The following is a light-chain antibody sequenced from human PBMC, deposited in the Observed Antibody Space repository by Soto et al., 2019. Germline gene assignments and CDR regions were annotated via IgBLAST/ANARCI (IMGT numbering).Light chain of an antibody. Sequence: EIVFTQSPPTLSASPGEGATLSCRASQSLSSSLAWYQQKPGQAPRLLIYAASTRATGVPARFSGSGSGTEFTLTISSLQSEDFAVYYCQQYKNWPPITFGQGTRLAIK. CDR2: AAS. J-gene: IGKJ5*01. V-gene: IGKV3-15*01. CDR3: QQYKNWPPIT. CDR1: QSLSSS.